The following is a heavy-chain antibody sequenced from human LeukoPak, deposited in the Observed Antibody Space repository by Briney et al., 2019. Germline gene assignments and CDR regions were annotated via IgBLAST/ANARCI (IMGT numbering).Heavy chain of an antibody. D-gene: IGHD3-3*02. CDR2: IYSDGTT. CDR3: ARDSSSFPNYFDY. V-gene: IGHV3-53*01. CDR1: GFTVSSTY. J-gene: IGHJ4*02. Sequence: GGSLRLSCAASGFTVSSTYMSWVRQAPGKGLKWVSLIYSDGTTFYADSVKGRFAISTDNSKNTLYLQMSSLRAEDTAVYYCARDSSSFPNYFDYWGQGTLITVSS.